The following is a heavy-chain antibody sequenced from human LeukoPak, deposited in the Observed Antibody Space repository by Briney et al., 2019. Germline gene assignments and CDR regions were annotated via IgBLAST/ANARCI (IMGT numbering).Heavy chain of an antibody. D-gene: IGHD6-13*01. CDR2: ISGSGGST. J-gene: IGHJ4*02. CDR1: GFTFSSYA. CDR3: AKLLGSSWYASFDY. Sequence: PGGSLRPSCAASGFTFSSYAMSWVRQAPGKGLEWVSAISGSGGSTYYADSVKGRFTISRDNSKNTLYLQVNSLRAEDTAVYYCAKLLGSSWYASFDYWGQGTLVTVSS. V-gene: IGHV3-23*01.